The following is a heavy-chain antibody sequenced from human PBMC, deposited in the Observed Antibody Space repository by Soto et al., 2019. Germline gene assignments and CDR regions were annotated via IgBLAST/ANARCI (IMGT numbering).Heavy chain of an antibody. CDR1: GFIFSNYA. J-gene: IGHJ4*02. V-gene: IGHV3-23*01. D-gene: IGHD5-12*01. CDR2: IRGSGGPT. Sequence: DVQLLESGGDLVQPGGSLRLSCAASGFIFSNYAMSWVRQAPGKGLEWVSLIRGSGGPTNYADSVKGRFTVSRDNSKNILLLQMNSLRAEDTAVYYCVKDFRVGYDWTHDWGQGTRVTVSS. CDR3: VKDFRVGYDWTHD.